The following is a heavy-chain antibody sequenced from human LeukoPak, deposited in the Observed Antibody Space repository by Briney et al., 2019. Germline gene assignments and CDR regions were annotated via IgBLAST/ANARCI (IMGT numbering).Heavy chain of an antibody. J-gene: IGHJ6*03. CDR3: TRVGVVVVPAAIRGGYYYYYYMDV. CDR2: ISSSSSTI. Sequence: PGGSLRLSCAASGFTFSSYSMNWVRQAPGKGLEWVSYISSSSSTIYYADSVKGRFTISRDNAKNSLYLQMNSLRAEDTAVYYCTRVGVVVVPAAIRGGYYYYYYMDVWGKGTTVTVSS. V-gene: IGHV3-48*01. CDR1: GFTFSSYS. D-gene: IGHD2-2*02.